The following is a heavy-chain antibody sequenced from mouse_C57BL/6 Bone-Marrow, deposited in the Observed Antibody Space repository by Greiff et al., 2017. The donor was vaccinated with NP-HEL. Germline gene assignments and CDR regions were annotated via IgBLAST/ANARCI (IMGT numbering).Heavy chain of an antibody. Sequence: QVQLQQSGAELAKPGASVKLSCKASGYTFTSYWMHWVKQRPGQGLEWIGYINPSSGYTKYNQKFKDKATLTADKSSSTAYMQLRSLTSEDSADYYGARRGARVGMGYGGQGTTLTVSA. CDR1: GYTFTSYW. J-gene: IGHJ2*01. CDR3: ARRGARVGMGY. V-gene: IGHV1-7*01. CDR2: INPSSGYT.